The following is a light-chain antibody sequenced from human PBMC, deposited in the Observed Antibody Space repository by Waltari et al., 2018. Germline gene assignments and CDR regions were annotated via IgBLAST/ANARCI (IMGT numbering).Light chain of an antibody. V-gene: IGLV1-47*01. J-gene: IGLJ3*02. CDR2: RNN. CDR1: RSHIGNNY. Sequence: QSVLTQPPSASGTPGQRVTIPCSGSRSHIGNNYVCWYQQLPGTAPKLLIYRNNQRPSGVPDRFSGSKSGTSASLAISGLRSEDEADYYCAVWDDSLSGRVFGGGTKVTVL. CDR3: AVWDDSLSGRV.